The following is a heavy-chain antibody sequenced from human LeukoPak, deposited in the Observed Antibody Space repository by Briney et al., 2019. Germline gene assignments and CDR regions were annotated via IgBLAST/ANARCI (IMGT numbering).Heavy chain of an antibody. D-gene: IGHD3-10*01. CDR3: ARGSGTTGEVKFDP. CDR1: GFTFSSYG. CDR2: ISYDGSNK. J-gene: IGHJ5*02. Sequence: GGSLRLSCAASGFTFSSYGMHWVRQAPGKGLEWVAVISYDGSNKYYADSVKGRFTISRDSYKNTLYLQMNSLTAADTAVYYCARGSGTTGEVKFDPWGQGTLVTVSS. V-gene: IGHV3-30*12.